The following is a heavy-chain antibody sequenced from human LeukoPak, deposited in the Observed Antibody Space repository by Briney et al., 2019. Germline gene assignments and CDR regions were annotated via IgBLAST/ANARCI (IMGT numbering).Heavy chain of an antibody. V-gene: IGHV3-23*01. Sequence: GGSLRLSCAASGFTFGSYAMSWVRQAPGKGLEWVSAISGSGGSTYYADSVKGRFTISRDNSKNTLYLQMNSLRAEDTAVYYCASSMVRGVISLGYYYYGMDVWGQGTTVTVSS. CDR2: ISGSGGST. CDR1: GFTFGSYA. J-gene: IGHJ6*02. CDR3: ASSMVRGVISLGYYYYGMDV. D-gene: IGHD3-10*01.